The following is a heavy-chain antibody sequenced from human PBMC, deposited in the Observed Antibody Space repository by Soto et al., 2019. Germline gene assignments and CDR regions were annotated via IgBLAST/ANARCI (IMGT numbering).Heavy chain of an antibody. CDR3: ARDSYYYDSSGYYSRYFDY. V-gene: IGHV3-33*01. D-gene: IGHD3-22*01. CDR2: IWYDGSNK. J-gene: IGHJ4*02. Sequence: QVQLVESGGGVVQPGRSLRLSCAASGFTFSSYGMHWVHQAPGKGLEWVAVIWYDGSNKYYADSVKGRFTISRDNSKNTLYLQMNSLRAEDTAVYYCARDSYYYDSSGYYSRYFDYWGQGTLVTVSS. CDR1: GFTFSSYG.